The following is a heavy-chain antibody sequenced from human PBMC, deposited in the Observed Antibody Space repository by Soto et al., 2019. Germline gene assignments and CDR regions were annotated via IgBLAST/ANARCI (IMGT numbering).Heavy chain of an antibody. CDR3: TYGVTAMVFDY. Sequence: ASVKVSCKASGYTFTGYYMHWVRQAPGQGLEWMGWINPNSGGTNYAQKFQGRVTMTRDTSISKDYMELSRLRSDDKAVYYCTYGVTAMVFDYWGQGTLVTVSS. CDR2: INPNSGGT. CDR1: GYTFTGYY. J-gene: IGHJ4*02. V-gene: IGHV1-2*02. D-gene: IGHD5-18*01.